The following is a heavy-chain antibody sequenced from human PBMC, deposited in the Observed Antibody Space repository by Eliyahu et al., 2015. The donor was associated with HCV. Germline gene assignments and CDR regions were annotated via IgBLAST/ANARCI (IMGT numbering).Heavy chain of an antibody. CDR2: INPDSGGT. V-gene: IGHV1-2*06. Sequence: QVQLVQSGAEVKKPGXSVKVSCKASXHTFTGYXIHWLRQAPGQGFEWMGRINPDSGGTNFAQKFQGRVTMTTDTSISTAYMELSRLTSDDTAVYYCASPGNSEGDFYYYGMDVWGQGTTVTVSS. J-gene: IGHJ6*02. CDR1: XHTFTGYX. D-gene: IGHD2/OR15-2a*01. CDR3: ASPGNSEGDFYYYGMDV.